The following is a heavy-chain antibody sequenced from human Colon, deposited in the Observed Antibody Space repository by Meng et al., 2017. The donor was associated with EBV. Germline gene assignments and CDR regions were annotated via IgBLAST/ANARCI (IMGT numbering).Heavy chain of an antibody. D-gene: IGHD4-17*01. CDR3: ASLYGDSSVWYLDL. Sequence: VSGPGLAKPSQTLSHPLTVSGGSISRGNHYWSWFRQHPGKGLEYIGYIYYSGSTYYNPSLKSRVIISVDTSKNQFSLRLNSVTAADTAVYYCASLYGDSSVWYLDLWGRGTLVTVSS. J-gene: IGHJ2*01. V-gene: IGHV4-31*02. CDR2: IYYSGST. CDR1: GGSISRGNHY.